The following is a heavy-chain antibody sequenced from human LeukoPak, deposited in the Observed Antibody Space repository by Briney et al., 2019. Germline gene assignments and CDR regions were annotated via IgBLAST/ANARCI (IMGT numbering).Heavy chain of an antibody. CDR2: ISHDDKNR. D-gene: IGHD6-19*01. CDR3: VRDRDTSGWLY. J-gene: IGHJ4*02. V-gene: IGHV3-30*04. Sequence: PGRSLRLSCAASGFTFTSYAFHWVRQAPGKGREWVTVISHDDKNRYYADSVKGRFTISRDNSKNTVYLQMNSLRVEDTAVYFCVRDRDTSGWLYWGQGTLVTVSS. CDR1: GFTFTSYA.